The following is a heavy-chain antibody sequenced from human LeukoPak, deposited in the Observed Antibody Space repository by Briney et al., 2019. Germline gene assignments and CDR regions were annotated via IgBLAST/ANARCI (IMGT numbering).Heavy chain of an antibody. CDR3: ARASASSGRGSTMIGVVNPYAMDV. CDR2: IYHSAST. CDR1: GYSISSGYY. J-gene: IGHJ6*02. V-gene: IGHV4-38-2*02. D-gene: IGHD3-22*01. Sequence: PSETLSLTCTVSGYSISSGYYWGWIRQPPGKGLEWIGSIYHSASTNYNPTLKSRVTISVDTSKNQFSLKVSSVTAADTAVYYCARASASSGRGSTMIGVVNPYAMDVWGQGTTVAVSS.